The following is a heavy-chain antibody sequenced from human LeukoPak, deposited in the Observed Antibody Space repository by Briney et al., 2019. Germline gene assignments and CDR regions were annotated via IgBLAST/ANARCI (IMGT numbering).Heavy chain of an antibody. J-gene: IGHJ4*02. CDR2: ISNSGSTK. V-gene: IGHV3-48*03. Sequence: GGSLRLSCAASGFTFSSYEMNWVRQAPGKGLEWVSYISNSGSTKYYADSVKGRFTISRDNAKNSLYLQMNSLRAEDTAVYYCARLKYYGFWSGYSTFDYWGQGTLATVSS. CDR3: ARLKYYGFWSGYSTFDY. D-gene: IGHD3-3*01. CDR1: GFTFSSYE.